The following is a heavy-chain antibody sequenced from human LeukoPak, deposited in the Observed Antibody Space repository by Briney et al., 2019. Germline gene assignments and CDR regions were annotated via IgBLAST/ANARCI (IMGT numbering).Heavy chain of an antibody. Sequence: PGGSLRLSCAASGFTFSSYGMNWVRQAPGKGLEWGSYISSSSSTIYYADSVKGRFTISRDNAKNSPYLQMNSLRDEDTAVYYCARYCSGGSCYSEYYYYAMDVWGQGTTVTVSS. J-gene: IGHJ6*02. CDR1: GFTFSSYG. CDR2: ISSSSSTI. CDR3: ARYCSGGSCYSEYYYYAMDV. V-gene: IGHV3-48*02. D-gene: IGHD2-15*01.